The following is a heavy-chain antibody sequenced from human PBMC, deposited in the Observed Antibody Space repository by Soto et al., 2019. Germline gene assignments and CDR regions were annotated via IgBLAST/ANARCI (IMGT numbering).Heavy chain of an antibody. CDR1: GGSISNYY. Sequence: QVQLQESGPGLVKPSETLSLTCTVSGGSISNYYWSWIRQPPGKGLEWIGYIYYSGRTNYNPSLKXRXTXSLXTSKNQCSLKLSSVTAADTAVYYCARAGAATLSDYWGQGTLVTVSS. J-gene: IGHJ4*02. V-gene: IGHV4-59*01. D-gene: IGHD2-15*01. CDR3: ARAGAATLSDY. CDR2: IYYSGRT.